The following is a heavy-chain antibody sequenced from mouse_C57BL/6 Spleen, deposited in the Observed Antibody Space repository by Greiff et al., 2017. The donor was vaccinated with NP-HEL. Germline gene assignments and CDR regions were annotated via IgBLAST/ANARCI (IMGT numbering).Heavy chain of an antibody. CDR3: ARSEGNWDWFAY. CDR1: GYTFTSYW. Sequence: VQLQQPGAELVMPGASVKLSCKASGYTFTSYWMHWVKQRPGQGLEWIGEIDPSDSYTNYNQKFKGKSTLTVDKSSSTAYMQLSSLTSEDSAVYYCARSEGNWDWFAYWGQGTLVTVSA. D-gene: IGHD4-1*02. J-gene: IGHJ3*01. V-gene: IGHV1-69*01. CDR2: IDPSDSYT.